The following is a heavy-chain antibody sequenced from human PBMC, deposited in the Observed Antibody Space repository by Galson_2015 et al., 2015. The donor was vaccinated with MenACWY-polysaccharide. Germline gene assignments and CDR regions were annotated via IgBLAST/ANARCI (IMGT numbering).Heavy chain of an antibody. D-gene: IGHD4-17*01. CDR2: IYPADSDT. Sequence: QSGAEVTKPGESLQISCTGSGYSFTSHWIGWVRQMPGKGLEWMGIIYPADSDTRYRPSFQGQVTISADKSISTAYLQWSSLKASDTAVYYCARLSATGTVTFDYWGQGTLVTVSS. CDR3: ARLSATGTVTFDY. CDR1: GYSFTSHW. J-gene: IGHJ4*02. V-gene: IGHV5-51*03.